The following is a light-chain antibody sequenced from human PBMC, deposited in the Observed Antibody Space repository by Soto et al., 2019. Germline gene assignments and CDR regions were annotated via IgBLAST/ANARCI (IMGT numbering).Light chain of an antibody. CDR2: GTS. CDR3: LQFYDWPPWT. V-gene: IGKV3-15*01. Sequence: EIVMTQSPATLSVSPGERATLSCRASQSVSSYLAWYQQKPGQAPRLLIYGTSTRATGIPARFSGSGTGTEFTLTISSLQSEDSAVYYCLQFYDWPPWTFGQGTKVDIK. J-gene: IGKJ1*01. CDR1: QSVSSY.